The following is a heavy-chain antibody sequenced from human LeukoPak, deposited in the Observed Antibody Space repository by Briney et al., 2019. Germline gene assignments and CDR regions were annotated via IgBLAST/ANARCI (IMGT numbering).Heavy chain of an antibody. Sequence: ASVKVSCKASGYIFTNYYIHWVRQAPGQGLEWMGWISAYNGNTNYAQKLQGRVTMTTDTSTSTAYMELRSLRSDDTAVYYCARHGGQGWYCSGGSCYSASFDYWGQGTLVTVSS. J-gene: IGHJ4*02. CDR3: ARHGGQGWYCSGGSCYSASFDY. V-gene: IGHV1-18*04. CDR2: ISAYNGNT. CDR1: GYIFTNYY. D-gene: IGHD2-15*01.